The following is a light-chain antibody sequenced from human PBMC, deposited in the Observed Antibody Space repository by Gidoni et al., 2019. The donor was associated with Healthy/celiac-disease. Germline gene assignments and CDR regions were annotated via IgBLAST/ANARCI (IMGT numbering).Light chain of an antibody. V-gene: IGLV3-19*01. Sequence: SSELTQDPAVSVALGQTVRMTCQGDSLRSYYARWYQQKPGQAPVLVIYGKNNRPSGIPDRLSGSSSGNTASLTITGAQAEDEADYYCNSRDSSGNHWVFGGGTKLTVL. CDR1: SLRSYY. CDR2: GKN. CDR3: NSRDSSGNHWV. J-gene: IGLJ3*02.